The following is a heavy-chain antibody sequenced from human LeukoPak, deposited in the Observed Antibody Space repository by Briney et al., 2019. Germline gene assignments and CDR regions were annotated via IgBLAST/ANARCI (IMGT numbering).Heavy chain of an antibody. CDR3: AELGITMIGGV. V-gene: IGHV3-48*03. CDR2: ISSSGSTI. CDR1: GFTFTSYE. J-gene: IGHJ6*04. D-gene: IGHD3-10*02. Sequence: GGPLRLSCAASGFTFTSYEMNWVRQAPGKGLEWVSYISSSGSTIYYADSVKGRFTISRDNAKNSLYLQMNSLRAEDTAVYYCAELGITMIGGVWGKGTTVTISS.